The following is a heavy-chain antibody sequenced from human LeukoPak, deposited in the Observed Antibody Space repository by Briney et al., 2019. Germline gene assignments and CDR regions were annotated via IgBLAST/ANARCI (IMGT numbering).Heavy chain of an antibody. Sequence: SETLSLTCTVSGGIISTYYWSWIRQPPGKGLEWIGYIYYSGSTNYNPSLKSRVTISVDTSKNQFSLKLSSVTAADTAVYYCARSLNYYDSSGYFPPSYYFDYWGQGTLVTVSS. CDR1: GGIISTYY. CDR3: ARSLNYYDSSGYFPPSYYFDY. D-gene: IGHD3-22*01. CDR2: IYYSGST. J-gene: IGHJ4*02. V-gene: IGHV4-59*01.